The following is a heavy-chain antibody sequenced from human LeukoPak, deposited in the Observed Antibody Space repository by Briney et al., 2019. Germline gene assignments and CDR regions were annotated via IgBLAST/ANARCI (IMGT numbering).Heavy chain of an antibody. CDR1: GYTFTAYY. CDR3: ARDIVVVVAGPSAPELPY. J-gene: IGHJ4*02. CDR2: INPNSGGT. V-gene: IGHV1-2*02. D-gene: IGHD2-15*01. Sequence: GASVKVSCKASGYTFTAYYMHWVRQAPGQGLEWMGWINPNSGGTNYAQKFQGRVTMTRDTSISTAYMELSRLRSDDTAVYYCARDIVVVVAGPSAPELPYWGQGTLVTVSS.